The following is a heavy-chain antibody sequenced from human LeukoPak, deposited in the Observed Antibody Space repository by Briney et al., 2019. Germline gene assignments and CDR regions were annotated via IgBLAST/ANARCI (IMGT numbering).Heavy chain of an antibody. Sequence: GSVKVSCKASGYTFTSYGISWVRQAPGQGLEWMGWISAYNGNTNYAQKLQGRVTMTTDTSTSTAYMELRSLRSDDTAVYYCARVGDRRNYYYYYMDVWGKGTTVTVSS. V-gene: IGHV1-18*01. J-gene: IGHJ6*03. D-gene: IGHD3-10*01. CDR2: ISAYNGNT. CDR1: GYTFTSYG. CDR3: ARVGDRRNYYYYYMDV.